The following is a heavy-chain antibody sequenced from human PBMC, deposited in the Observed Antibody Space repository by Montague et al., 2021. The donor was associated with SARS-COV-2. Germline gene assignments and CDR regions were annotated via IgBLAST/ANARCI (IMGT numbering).Heavy chain of an antibody. CDR2: IYYSGTT. V-gene: IGHV4-39*02. D-gene: IGHD3-10*01. J-gene: IGHJ4*02. Sequence: SETLSLTCSVSSGSIISSGYYWGWIRQPPGKELERIGNIYYSGTTYYNPSLQSRGTISVDTSKNHLSLRLSSVTAADTAVYFCAREMIRGVTTPFDYWGQGSQVTVSS. CDR1: SGSIISSGYY. CDR3: AREMIRGVTTPFDY.